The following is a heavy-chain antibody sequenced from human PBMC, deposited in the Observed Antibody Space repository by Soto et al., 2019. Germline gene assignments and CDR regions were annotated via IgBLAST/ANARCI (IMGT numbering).Heavy chain of an antibody. J-gene: IGHJ4*02. V-gene: IGHV3-21*01. CDR1: GFTFSSYS. D-gene: IGHD4-17*01. CDR3: ARVSGSGDYDY. CDR2: ISSSSSYI. Sequence: EVQLVESGGGLVKPGGSLRLSCAASGFTFSSYSMNWVRQAPGKGLEWVSSISSSSSYIYYADSVKGRFTISRDNAKNSLYRQMNSLRAEDTAVYYCARVSGSGDYDYWGQGTLVTVSS.